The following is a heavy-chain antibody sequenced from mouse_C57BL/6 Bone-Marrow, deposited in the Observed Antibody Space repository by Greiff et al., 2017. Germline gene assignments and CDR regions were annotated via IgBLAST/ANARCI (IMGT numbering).Heavy chain of an antibody. CDR1: GYTFTSYW. CDR2: IDPSDSYT. V-gene: IGHV1-59*01. D-gene: IGHD2-4*01. J-gene: IGHJ2*01. CDR3: ASGIYYDYDEDFDY. Sequence: LQQPGAELVRPGTSVKLSCKASGYTFTSYWMHWVKQRPGQGLEWIGVIDPSDSYTNYNQKFKGKATLTVDTSSSTAYMQLSSLTSEDTAVYYCASGIYYDYDEDFDYWDQGTTLTVSS.